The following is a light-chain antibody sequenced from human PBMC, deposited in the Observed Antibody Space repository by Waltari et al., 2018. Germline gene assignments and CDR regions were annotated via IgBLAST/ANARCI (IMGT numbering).Light chain of an antibody. Sequence: DIQMAQSPSSLSASVGDRVTITCRASQSISTYLNWYQQKPGKAPKLLIYSASSLQSGVPSRFSGRGSGTDFTLTISSLQPEDFATYYCQQSYSTPPMYTFGQGTKLDIK. CDR1: QSISTY. V-gene: IGKV1-39*01. J-gene: IGKJ2*01. CDR3: QQSYSTPPMYT. CDR2: SAS.